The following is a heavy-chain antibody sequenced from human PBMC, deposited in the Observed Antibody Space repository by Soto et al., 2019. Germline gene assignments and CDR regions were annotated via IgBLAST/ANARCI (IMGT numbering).Heavy chain of an antibody. J-gene: IGHJ4*02. D-gene: IGHD1-26*01. Sequence: LRLSCAASGFTFSSYSMNWVRQAPGKGLEWVSSISSSSSYIYYADSVKGRFTISRDNAKNSLYLQMNSLRAEDTAVYYCARDVVGATYEDYWGQGTLVTVSS. V-gene: IGHV3-21*01. CDR3: ARDVVGATYEDY. CDR1: GFTFSSYS. CDR2: ISSSSSYI.